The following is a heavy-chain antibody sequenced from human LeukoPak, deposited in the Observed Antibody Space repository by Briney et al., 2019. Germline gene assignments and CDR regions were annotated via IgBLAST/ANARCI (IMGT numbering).Heavy chain of an antibody. CDR3: ARSGDYYDSSGYYPLGY. CDR1: GGAISSGSYY. J-gene: IGHJ4*02. V-gene: IGHV4-61*02. Sequence: SQTLSLTCTVSGGAISSGSYYWSWIRQPAGKGLEWIGRIYTSGSTNYNPSLNSRVTISVDTSKNQFSLKLSSVTAADTAVYYCARSGDYYDSSGYYPLGYWGQGTLVTVSS. CDR2: IYTSGST. D-gene: IGHD3-22*01.